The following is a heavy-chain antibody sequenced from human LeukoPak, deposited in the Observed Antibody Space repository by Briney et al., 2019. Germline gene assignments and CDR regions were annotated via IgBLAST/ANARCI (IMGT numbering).Heavy chain of an antibody. D-gene: IGHD5-24*01. CDR2: IYYSGST. CDR1: GGSISSYY. CDR3: ASSRDGYNSLDY. V-gene: IGHV4-59*01. Sequence: SETLSLTCTVSGGSISSYYWSWIRQPPGKGLEWIGYIYYSGSTNYDPSLKSRVTISVDTSKNQFSLKLSSVTAADTAVYYCASSRDGYNSLDYWGQGTLVTVSS. J-gene: IGHJ4*02.